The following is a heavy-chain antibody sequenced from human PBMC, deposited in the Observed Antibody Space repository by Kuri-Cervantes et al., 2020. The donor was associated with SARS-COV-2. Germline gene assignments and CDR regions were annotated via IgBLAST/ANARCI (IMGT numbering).Heavy chain of an antibody. J-gene: IGHJ5*02. CDR1: GFTFSSFA. CDR2: ISGSGVGT. Sequence: GESLKISCAASGFTFSSFAMSWVRQAPGKGLEWVSSISGSGVGTYYADAVKGRFTISRDNYKNTLYLQMNSLRAEDSALYYCAKETTIVVGVAVDHWGQGTMVTVSS. CDR3: AKETTIVVGVAVDH. D-gene: IGHD2-15*01. V-gene: IGHV3-23*01.